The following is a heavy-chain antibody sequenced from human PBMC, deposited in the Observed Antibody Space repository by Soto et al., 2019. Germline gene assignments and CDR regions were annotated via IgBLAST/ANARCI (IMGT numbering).Heavy chain of an antibody. CDR1: GCTFNDYY. D-gene: IGHD3-3*01. CDR3: ARERKAGYWSGYSYDC. J-gene: IGHJ4*02. Sequence: GWLRRSCAASGCTFNDYYMSWIRQAPGKGLEVVSYISSSSSTVYYADSVKGRFTVSRDNAKNSLFLHMNNLRAEDTALSYCARERKAGYWSGYSYDCWGQGTPVTVSS. V-gene: IGHV3-11*01. CDR2: ISSSSSTV.